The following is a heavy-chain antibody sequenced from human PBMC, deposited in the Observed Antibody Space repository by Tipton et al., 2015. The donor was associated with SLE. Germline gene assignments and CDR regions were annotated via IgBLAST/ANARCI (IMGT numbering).Heavy chain of an antibody. V-gene: IGHV4-31*03. D-gene: IGHD3-3*01. CDR1: GGSISSGGYY. Sequence: LRLSCTVSGGSISSGGYYWSWIRQHPGKGLEWIGYIYYSGSTNYNPSLKSRVTISVDTSKNQFSLKLSSVTAADTAVYYCARITIFGVVGFDYWGQGTLVTVSS. CDR2: IYYSGST. CDR3: ARITIFGVVGFDY. J-gene: IGHJ4*02.